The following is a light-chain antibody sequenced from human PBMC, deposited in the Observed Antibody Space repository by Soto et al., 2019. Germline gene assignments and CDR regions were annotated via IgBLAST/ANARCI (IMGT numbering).Light chain of an antibody. V-gene: IGKV3-11*01. J-gene: IGKJ3*01. CDR1: QSVSSY. CDR2: DAS. Sequence: EIVLTQSPATLSLSPGERATLSCRASQSVSSYLAWYQQKPGQAPRLLIYDASNRATGIPARFSGSGSGTDFTLTISSLEPEDFAVYYCQQRSNLPLPRFTFGPGTKVDIK. CDR3: QQRSNLPLPRFT.